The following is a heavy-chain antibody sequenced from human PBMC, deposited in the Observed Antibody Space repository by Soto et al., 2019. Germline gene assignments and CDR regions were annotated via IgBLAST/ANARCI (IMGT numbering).Heavy chain of an antibody. J-gene: IGHJ6*02. V-gene: IGHV1-24*01. CDR3: ATDPRVVGYYYYGMDV. D-gene: IGHD2-15*01. Sequence: ASVKVSCKVSGYTLTELSMHWVRQAPGKGLEWMGGFDPEDGETIYAQKFQGRVTMTGDTSTDTAYMELSSLRSEDTAVYYCATDPRVVGYYYYGMDVWGQGTTVTVSS. CDR1: GYTLTELS. CDR2: FDPEDGET.